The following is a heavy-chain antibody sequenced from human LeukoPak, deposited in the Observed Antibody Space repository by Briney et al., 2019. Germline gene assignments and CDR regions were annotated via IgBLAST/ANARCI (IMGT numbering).Heavy chain of an antibody. CDR2: FSGNDGST. CDR1: GFTFSSYA. CDR3: AKGPKQLLVGSRGKYFDY. J-gene: IGHJ4*02. V-gene: IGHV3-23*01. Sequence: GGSLRLSCAASGFTFSSYAMSWVRQAPGKGLEWVSGFSGNDGSTYYADSVKGRFTISRDNSKNTLYLQMSSLRAEDTAVYYCAKGPKQLLVGSRGKYFDYWGQGTLVTVSS. D-gene: IGHD6-13*01.